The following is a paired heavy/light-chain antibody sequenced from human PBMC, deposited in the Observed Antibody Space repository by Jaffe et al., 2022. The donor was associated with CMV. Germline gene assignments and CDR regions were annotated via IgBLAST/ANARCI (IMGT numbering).Light chain of an antibody. CDR3: MQALQPPLT. CDR2: LGS. V-gene: IGKV2-28*01. J-gene: IGKJ3*01. CDR1: QSLLHSNGYNY. Sequence: DIVMTQSPLSLPVTPGEPASISCRSSQSLLHSNGYNYLDWYLQKPGQSPQLLIYLGSNRASGVPDRFSGSGSGTDFTLKISRVEAEDVGVYYCMQALQPPLTFGPGTKVDIK.
Heavy chain of an antibody. D-gene: IGHD3-3*01. CDR2: ISTSGRYT. V-gene: IGHV3-23*01. Sequence: EVQLLESGGDLVQPGGSLRLSCAASGFTFSSYAMIWVRQAPGKGLEWVSSISTSGRYTYYAGAVKGRFTISRDNSKNMLSLQMNILRAEDTALYYCAKVSIFGAVTYYYAMDVWGQGTTVTVSS. CDR3: AKVSIFGAVTYYYAMDV. J-gene: IGHJ6*02. CDR1: GFTFSSYA.